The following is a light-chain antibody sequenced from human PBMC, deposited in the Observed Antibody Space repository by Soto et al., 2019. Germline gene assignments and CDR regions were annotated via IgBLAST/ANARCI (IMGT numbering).Light chain of an antibody. V-gene: IGLV1-44*01. CDR1: SSNIGSNT. CDR3: AAWDDSLNGYV. Sequence: VLTQPPSASGTPGQRVTISCTGSSSNIGSNTVNWYQQLPGTAPKLLIYSNNQRPSGVPDRFSGSKSGTSASLAISGLQSEDEADYYCAAWDDSLNGYVFGTGTKVTVL. J-gene: IGLJ1*01. CDR2: SNN.